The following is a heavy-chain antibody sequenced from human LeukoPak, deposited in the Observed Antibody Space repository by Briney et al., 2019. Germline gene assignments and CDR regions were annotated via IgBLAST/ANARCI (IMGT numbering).Heavy chain of an antibody. J-gene: IGHJ4*02. D-gene: IGHD3-10*01. Sequence: PSETLSLTCTVSGGSISSYYWSWIRQPAGKGLEWIGRISTSANTNYNPSLKSRVTISLDTSKNQFSLKLSSVTAADTAVYYCASGENYGSGSYFTYFDHWGQGTLVTVSS. V-gene: IGHV4-4*07. CDR1: GGSISSYY. CDR2: ISTSANT. CDR3: ASGENYGSGSYFTYFDH.